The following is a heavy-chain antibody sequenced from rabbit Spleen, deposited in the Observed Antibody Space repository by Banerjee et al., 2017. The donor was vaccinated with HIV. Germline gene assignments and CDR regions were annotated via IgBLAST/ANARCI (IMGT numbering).Heavy chain of an antibody. D-gene: IGHD6-1*01. Sequence: QSLEESGGELVKPGASLTLTCTASGFSFSSNYYICWVRQAPGKGLEWIACIYISIGSTYYASWAKGRFTISKTSSTTVTLQMTSLTAADTAIYFCTRDPFDSNGRYGELWGPGTLVTVS. CDR2: IYISIGST. J-gene: IGHJ4*01. CDR1: GFSFSSNYY. V-gene: IGHV1S40*01. CDR3: TRDPFDSNGRYGEL.